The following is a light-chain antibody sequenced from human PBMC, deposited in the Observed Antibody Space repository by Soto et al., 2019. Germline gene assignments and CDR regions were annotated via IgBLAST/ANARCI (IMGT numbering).Light chain of an antibody. J-gene: IGLJ2*01. CDR1: SSDVGNYNL. CDR2: EGS. Sequence: QSALTQPASVSGSPGQSITISCTGTSSDVGNYNLVSWYQQHPGKAPKLMIYEGSKRPSGVSNRFSGSKSGNTASLTISGLQAEDEADYYCSSFAGSSGVVFGGGTKLTVL. CDR3: SSFAGSSGVV. V-gene: IGLV2-23*01.